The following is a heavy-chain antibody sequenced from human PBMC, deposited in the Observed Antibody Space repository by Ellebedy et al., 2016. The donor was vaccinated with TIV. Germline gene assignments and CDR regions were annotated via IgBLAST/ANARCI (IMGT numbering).Heavy chain of an antibody. D-gene: IGHD6-13*01. V-gene: IGHV3-74*01. CDR3: ARAGDQSAARVSVWFDP. CDR2: IDSDGHTT. J-gene: IGHJ5*02. Sequence: GESLKISCTASGFTFSYYWMHWVRQAPGKGLEWVSRIDSDGHTTRYADLVEGRFTISRDNAKNSLYLQMNSLRDEDTAVYYCARAGDQSAARVSVWFDPWGQGTLVTVSS. CDR1: GFTFSYYW.